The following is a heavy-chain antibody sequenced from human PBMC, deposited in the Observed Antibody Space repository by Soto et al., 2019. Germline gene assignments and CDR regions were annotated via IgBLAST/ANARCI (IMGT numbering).Heavy chain of an antibody. CDR2: ISSTTNYI. V-gene: IGHV3-21*06. Sequence: VGSLRLSCAASGFTFTRYSMNWVRQAPGKGLEWVSSISSTTNYIYYGDSMKGRFTISRDNAKNSLYLEMNSLRAEDTAVYYCARESEDLTSKFDYWGQGTLLTVSS. J-gene: IGHJ4*02. CDR1: GFTFTRYS. CDR3: ARESEDLTSKFDY.